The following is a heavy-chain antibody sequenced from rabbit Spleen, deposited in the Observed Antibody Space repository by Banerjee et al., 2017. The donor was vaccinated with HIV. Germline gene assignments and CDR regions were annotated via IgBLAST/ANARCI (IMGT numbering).Heavy chain of an antibody. V-gene: IGHV1S45*01. CDR3: ARDSGTSFSSYGMDL. Sequence: QEQLVESGGGLVQPGASLTLTCTASGFTFSTTHYMCWVRQAPGKGLEWIACIDTGSSGFTYFASWAKGRFTISKTSSTTVTLQVTSLTAADTATYFCARDSGTSFSSYGMDLWGQGTLVTVS. D-gene: IGHD8-1*01. CDR1: GFTFSTTHY. J-gene: IGHJ6*01. CDR2: IDTGSSGFT.